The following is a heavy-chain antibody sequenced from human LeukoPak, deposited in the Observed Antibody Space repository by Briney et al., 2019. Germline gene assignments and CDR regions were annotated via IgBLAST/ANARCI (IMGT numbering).Heavy chain of an antibody. CDR3: AREAPGAEWLRLDFDY. CDR1: GFTFSSYS. V-gene: IGHV3-21*01. J-gene: IGHJ4*02. Sequence: PGGSLRLSCAASGFTFSSYSMNWVRQAPGKGLEWVSSISSSSSYIYYADSVKGRFTISRDNAKNSLYLQMNSLRAEDTAVYYCAREAPGAEWLRLDFDYWGQGTLVTVSS. D-gene: IGHD5-12*01. CDR2: ISSSSSYI.